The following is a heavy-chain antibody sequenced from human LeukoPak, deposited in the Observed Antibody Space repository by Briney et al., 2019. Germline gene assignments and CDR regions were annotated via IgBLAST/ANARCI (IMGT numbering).Heavy chain of an antibody. V-gene: IGHV3-74*01. D-gene: IGHD4-17*01. CDR3: ARDLGTTTDY. J-gene: IGHJ4*02. CDR1: GFTFSSYW. CDR2: TNSDGSST. Sequence: GGSLRLSCAASGFTFSSYWMHWVRQAPGEGLVWVSRTNSDGSSTSYADSVKGRFTISRDNAKNTLYLQMNSLRAEDTAVYYCARDLGTTTDYWGQGTLVTVSS.